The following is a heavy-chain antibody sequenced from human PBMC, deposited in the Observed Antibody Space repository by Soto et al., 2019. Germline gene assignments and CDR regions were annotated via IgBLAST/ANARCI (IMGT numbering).Heavy chain of an antibody. CDR1: GFTVSSNY. CDR2: IYSGGST. CDR3: ARNPLIAVAGTGSIGWFDP. J-gene: IGHJ5*02. V-gene: IGHV3-53*01. D-gene: IGHD6-19*01. Sequence: PGGSLRLSCAASGFTVSSNYMSWVRQAPGKGLEWVSVIYSGGSTYYADSVKGRFTISRDNSKNTQYLQMNSLRAEDTAVYYCARNPLIAVAGTGSIGWFDPCGQGTLVPVSS.